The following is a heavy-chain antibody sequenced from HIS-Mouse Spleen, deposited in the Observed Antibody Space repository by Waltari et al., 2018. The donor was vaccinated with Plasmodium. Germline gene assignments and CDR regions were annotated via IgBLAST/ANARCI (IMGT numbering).Heavy chain of an antibody. CDR3: AKTIKYYDILTGYPFGY. CDR1: GFTVSSYA. D-gene: IGHD3-9*01. CDR2: ISGSGGRK. J-gene: IGHJ4*02. V-gene: IGHV3-23*01. Sequence: EVQLLESGGGLVQPGGSLRLSCAASGFTVSSYAMSWVGQAPGKVVGWGSAISGSGGRKHLADSVKSRFTISRGNSKNTLYLQMSRLRAEDTAVYYCAKTIKYYDILTGYPFGYWGKGTLVTVSS.